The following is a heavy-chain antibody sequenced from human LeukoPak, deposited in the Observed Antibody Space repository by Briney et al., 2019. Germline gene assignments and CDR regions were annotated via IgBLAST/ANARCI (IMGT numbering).Heavy chain of an antibody. Sequence: SETLSLTCTVSGGSISSSSYYWGWIRQPPWKGLEWIGSIYYSGSTYYNPSLKSRVTISVDTSKNQFSLKLSSVTAADTAVYYCARHGPIVVVPAAIGWFDPWGQGTLVTVSS. J-gene: IGHJ5*02. D-gene: IGHD2-2*01. CDR2: IYYSGST. V-gene: IGHV4-39*01. CDR1: GGSISSSSYY. CDR3: ARHGPIVVVPAAIGWFDP.